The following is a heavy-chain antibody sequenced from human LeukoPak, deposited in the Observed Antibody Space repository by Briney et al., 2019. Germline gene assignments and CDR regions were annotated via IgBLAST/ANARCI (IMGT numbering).Heavy chain of an antibody. CDR3: AREWAVAGTGIGFDP. V-gene: IGHV1-69*05. D-gene: IGHD6-19*01. CDR1: GGTFSSYA. CDR2: IIPIFGTA. J-gene: IGHJ5*02. Sequence: SAKVSCKASGGTFSSYAISWVRQAPGQGLEWMGGIIPIFGTANYAQKFQGRVTITTDESTSTAYMELSSLRSEDTAVYYCAREWAVAGTGIGFDPWGQGTLVTVSS.